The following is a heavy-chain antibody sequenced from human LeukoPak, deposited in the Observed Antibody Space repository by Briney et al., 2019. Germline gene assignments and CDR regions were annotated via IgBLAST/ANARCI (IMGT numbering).Heavy chain of an antibody. Sequence: GASVKVSCKASGYTLTGYHMHWVRQAPGQGLEWMGWINSNSGGTNYAQKFQGRVTMTRDTSISTAYMELSRLRSDDTAVYYCARGSAVAGSLGFDYWGQGTLVTVSS. V-gene: IGHV1-2*02. CDR1: GYTLTGYH. J-gene: IGHJ4*02. D-gene: IGHD6-19*01. CDR2: INSNSGGT. CDR3: ARGSAVAGSLGFDY.